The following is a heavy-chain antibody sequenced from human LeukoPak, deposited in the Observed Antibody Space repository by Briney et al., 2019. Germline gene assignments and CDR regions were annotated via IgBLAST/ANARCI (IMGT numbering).Heavy chain of an antibody. J-gene: IGHJ4*02. Sequence: GESLKISCKASGYTFTSYWIDWVRQMPGKGLEWMGIISPGDSDTRYSPSFQGQVTISADKSISTAYLQWSSLKASDTAMYYCARRIAGGGVDYWGQGTLVTVSS. CDR1: GYTFTSYW. CDR3: ARRIAGGGVDY. D-gene: IGHD6-13*01. CDR2: ISPGDSDT. V-gene: IGHV5-51*01.